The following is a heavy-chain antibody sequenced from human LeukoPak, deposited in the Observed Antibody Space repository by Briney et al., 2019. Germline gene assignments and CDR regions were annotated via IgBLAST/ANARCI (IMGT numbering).Heavy chain of an antibody. J-gene: IGHJ4*02. CDR3: AKDLYYDSGSYYIPEY. CDR2: ISGSGGST. CDR1: GFTFSSYA. Sequence: PGGSLRLSCAASGFTFSSYAMSWVRQAPGKGLEWVSNISGSGGSTYYSDSVKGRFTISRDNSKNTLYLQMNSLRAEDTAVYYCAKDLYYDSGSYYIPEYWGQGTLVTVSS. V-gene: IGHV3-23*01. D-gene: IGHD3-10*01.